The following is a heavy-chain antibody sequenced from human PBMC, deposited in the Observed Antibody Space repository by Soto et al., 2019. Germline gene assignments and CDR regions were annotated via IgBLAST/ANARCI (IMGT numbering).Heavy chain of an antibody. J-gene: IGHJ6*02. CDR3: ARLIKEWSTAGYYYYGMDV. CDR2: ISSSSSYT. V-gene: IGHV3-11*06. D-gene: IGHD3-3*01. CDR1: GFTFSDYY. Sequence: GGSLRLSCAASGFTFSDYYMSWIRQAPGKGLEWVSYISSSSSYTNYADSVKGRFTISRDNAKNSLYLQMNSLRAEDTAVYYCARLIKEWSTAGYYYYGMDVWGQGTTVTVSS.